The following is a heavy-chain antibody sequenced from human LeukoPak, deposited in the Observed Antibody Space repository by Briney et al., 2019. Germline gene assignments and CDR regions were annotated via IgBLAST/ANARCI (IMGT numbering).Heavy chain of an antibody. CDR1: GGSISSYY. V-gene: IGHV4-59*01. D-gene: IGHD6-13*01. J-gene: IGHJ4*02. Sequence: SETLSLTCTVSGGSISSYYWSWIRQPPGKGLEWIGYIYYSGSTNYNPSLKSRVTISVDTSKNQFSLKLSSVTAADTAVYYCAKGGQPQVVRGDYFNYWGQGTPVTVSS. CDR3: AKGGQPQVVRGDYFNY. CDR2: IYYSGST.